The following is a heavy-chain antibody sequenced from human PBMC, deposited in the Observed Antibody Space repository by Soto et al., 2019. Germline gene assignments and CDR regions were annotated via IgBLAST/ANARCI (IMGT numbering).Heavy chain of an antibody. CDR3: TTDPRSIRYCTNGVCQNYYGMDV. V-gene: IGHV3-15*07. CDR2: IKSKTDGGTT. CDR1: GFTFSNAW. J-gene: IGHJ6*02. Sequence: GGSLRLSCAASGFTFSNAWMNWVRQAPGKGLEWVGRIKSKTDGGTTDYAAPVKGRFTISRDDSKNTLYLQMNSLKTEDTAVYYCTTDPRSIRYCTNGVCQNYYGMDVWGQGTTVTVSS. D-gene: IGHD2-8*01.